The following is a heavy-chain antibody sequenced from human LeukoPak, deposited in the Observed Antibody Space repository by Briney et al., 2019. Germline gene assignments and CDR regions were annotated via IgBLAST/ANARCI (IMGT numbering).Heavy chain of an antibody. CDR1: GGSISHYY. CDR3: ASGSSWYGTYQT. J-gene: IGHJ1*01. D-gene: IGHD6-13*01. CDR2: IFYSGNT. Sequence: SETLSLTCTVAGGSISHYYWTWIRQPPGKGLEWIGYIFYSGNTNYNPSLKSRATISVDTSTHQFSLNLRSVTAAGTAVYYCASGSSWYGTYQTWGQGTLVTVSS. V-gene: IGHV4-59*01.